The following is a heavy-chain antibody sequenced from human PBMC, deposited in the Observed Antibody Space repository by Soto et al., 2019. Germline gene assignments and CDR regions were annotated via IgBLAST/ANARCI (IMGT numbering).Heavy chain of an antibody. D-gene: IGHD3-10*01. CDR1: GFTFSNYA. CDR3: AKGGVRGVQMDV. Sequence: PGGSLRLSCAASGFTFSNYAMTWVRQAPGKGLEWVSAITGGGFSTYYTDSVKGRFTISRDNSKNTLYLQMNRLRAEDTAVYFCAKGGVRGVQMDVWGQGTTVTVSS. V-gene: IGHV3-23*01. J-gene: IGHJ6*02. CDR2: ITGGGFST.